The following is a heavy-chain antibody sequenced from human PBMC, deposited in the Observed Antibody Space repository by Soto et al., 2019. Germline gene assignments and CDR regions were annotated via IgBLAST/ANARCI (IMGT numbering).Heavy chain of an antibody. CDR3: ARNIVSTKGFDY. CDR2: IHYSGTT. CDR1: GGSIRSYY. V-gene: IGHV4-59*08. D-gene: IGHD5-12*01. Sequence: SETLSLTCYVSGGSIRSYYWSWIRQPPGKGLEWIGYIHYSGTTNYSPSLKSRVTISVDTSKNQFSLKVTSVTAADTAVYYCARNIVSTKGFDYWGQGTLVTVSS. J-gene: IGHJ4*02.